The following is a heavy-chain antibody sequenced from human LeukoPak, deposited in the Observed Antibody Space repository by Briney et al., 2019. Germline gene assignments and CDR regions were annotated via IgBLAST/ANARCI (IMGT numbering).Heavy chain of an antibody. CDR3: AREGGKYSSSWYNWFDP. Sequence: SQTLSLTCAISGDSVSSNSAAWNWIRQSPSRGLEWLGKTYYRSKWYNDYAVSVKSRITINPDTSKNQFSLQLNSVTPEDTAVYYCAREGGKYSSSWYNWFDPWGQGTLVTVSS. D-gene: IGHD6-13*01. V-gene: IGHV6-1*01. J-gene: IGHJ5*02. CDR2: TYYRSKWYN. CDR1: GDSVSSNSAA.